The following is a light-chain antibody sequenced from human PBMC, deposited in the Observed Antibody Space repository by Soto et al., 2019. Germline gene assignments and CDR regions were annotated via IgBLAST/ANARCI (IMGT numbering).Light chain of an antibody. J-gene: IGLJ2*01. CDR1: DNGSKP. Sequence: SYELTQPPSVSVAPGQTARITCGGSDNGSKPVHWYQQKPGQAPVLVVFDNSDRASGIPERLSGSNSGNTATLTISRVEAGGEADYYCQVWDSSSDRLVVFGGGTKLTVL. V-gene: IGLV3-21*02. CDR3: QVWDSSSDRLVV. CDR2: DNS.